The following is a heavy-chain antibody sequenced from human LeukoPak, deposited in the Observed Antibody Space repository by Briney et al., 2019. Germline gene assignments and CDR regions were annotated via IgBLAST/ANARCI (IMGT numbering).Heavy chain of an antibody. CDR3: ARDQVEMATILPSDY. CDR1: GGSISSSSYY. Sequence: SETLSLTCTVSGGSISSSSYYWGCIRQPPGKGLECIGSIYYSGSTYYNPSLKSRVTISVDTSKNQFSLKLSSVTAADTAVYYCARDQVEMATILPSDYWGQGTLVTVSS. J-gene: IGHJ4*02. CDR2: IYYSGST. V-gene: IGHV4-39*07. D-gene: IGHD5-24*01.